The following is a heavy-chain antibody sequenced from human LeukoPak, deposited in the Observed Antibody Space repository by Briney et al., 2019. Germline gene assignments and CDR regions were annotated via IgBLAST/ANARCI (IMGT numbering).Heavy chain of an antibody. CDR2: IYQSGST. Sequence: SETLSLTCTVSGYSISSGYYWGWIRQPPGKGLEWIGTIYQSGSTYYNPSLKSRVTISVDTSKNQFSLKLSSVTAADTAVYYCARDRSVYGGNPDYWGQGTLVTVSS. CDR1: GYSISSGYY. D-gene: IGHD4-23*01. CDR3: ARDRSVYGGNPDY. J-gene: IGHJ4*02. V-gene: IGHV4-38-2*02.